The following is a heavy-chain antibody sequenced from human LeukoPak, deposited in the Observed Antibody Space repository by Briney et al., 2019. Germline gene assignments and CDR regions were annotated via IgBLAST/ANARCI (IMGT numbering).Heavy chain of an antibody. D-gene: IGHD4-11*01. V-gene: IGHV3-23*01. Sequence: PGGSLRLSCAASGFTFTNYAMSWVRQTPGKGLEWVSATVGSRPDTYHADSVKGRFTVSRDNSKNTLYLQMNSLRAEDTAVYYCAKDNYAPIDYWGQGTLVTVSS. CDR2: TVGSRPDT. CDR1: GFTFTNYA. CDR3: AKDNYAPIDY. J-gene: IGHJ4*02.